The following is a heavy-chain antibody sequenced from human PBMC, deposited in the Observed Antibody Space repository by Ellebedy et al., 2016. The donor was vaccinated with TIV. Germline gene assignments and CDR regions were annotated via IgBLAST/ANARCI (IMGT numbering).Heavy chain of an antibody. CDR3: ARNRNRLTYFGDTDAFDI. CDR1: GGVISRYY. Sequence: GSLRLSCSVSGGVISRYYWSWIRQPPGKGLEWIGDIYNSESTNYNPSLKSRVTISIDTSKDQFSLNLSSVAAADTAVYYCARNRNRLTYFGDTDAFDIWGPGTVVTVSS. CDR2: IYNSEST. V-gene: IGHV4-59*01. J-gene: IGHJ3*02. D-gene: IGHD3-3*01.